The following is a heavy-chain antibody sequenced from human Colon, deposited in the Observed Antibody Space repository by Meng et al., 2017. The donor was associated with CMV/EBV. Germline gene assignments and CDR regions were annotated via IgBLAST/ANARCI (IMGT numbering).Heavy chain of an antibody. Sequence: GAYISSSNWLSWVRQPPGKGLEWIGEISHGGSTNYNPSLKSRVTMSVDKSKNQFSLKLSSVTAADTALYYCASITYSRRFYQVSFDIWGQGTVVTVSS. D-gene: IGHD1-26*01. J-gene: IGHJ3*02. CDR1: GAYISSSNW. CDR2: ISHGGST. CDR3: ASITYSRRFYQVSFDI. V-gene: IGHV4-4*02.